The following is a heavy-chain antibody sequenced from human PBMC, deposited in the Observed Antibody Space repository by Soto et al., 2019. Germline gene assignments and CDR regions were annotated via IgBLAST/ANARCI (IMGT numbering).Heavy chain of an antibody. J-gene: IGHJ5*02. CDR3: ARRERYYGSPGWFDP. CDR1: GVSISRFTYY. D-gene: IGHD3-10*01. V-gene: IGHV4-39*01. CDR2: VYYNENT. Sequence: PSETLSLTCSVSGVSISRFTYYWGWIRQPPGKGLEWIGTVYYNENTYYNPSLKSRVTITVDTAKNQFSLNLRSVTAADTAMYFCARRERYYGSPGWFDPWGPGTLVTVS.